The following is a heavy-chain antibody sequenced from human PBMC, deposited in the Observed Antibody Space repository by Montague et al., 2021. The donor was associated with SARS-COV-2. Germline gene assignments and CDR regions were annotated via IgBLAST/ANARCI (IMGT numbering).Heavy chain of an antibody. D-gene: IGHD1-20*01. Sequence: SETRSLTCTVSGGSLGSSHYYWAWIRQPPGKGLEWIGTIYYSGSTYYNPSPRSRVTIYVDASTNQFSLKLHSVTAADTAVYFCARGLYHWNYDHGLDIWGQGTPVTVSS. V-gene: IGHV4-39*01. J-gene: IGHJ6*02. CDR1: GGSLGSSHYY. CDR2: IYYSGST. CDR3: ARGLYHWNYDHGLDI.